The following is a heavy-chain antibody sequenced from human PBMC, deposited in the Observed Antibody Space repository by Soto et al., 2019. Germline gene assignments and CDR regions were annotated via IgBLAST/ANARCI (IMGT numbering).Heavy chain of an antibody. V-gene: IGHV4-39*01. Sequence: SETLSLTCTVSGGSISSSSYYWGWIRQPPGKGLEWIGSIYYSGSTYYNPSLKSRVTISVDTSKNQFSLKLSSVTAADTAVYYCARTLYDYIWGSYRPIYFDYWGQGTLVTVSS. J-gene: IGHJ4*02. CDR1: GGSISSSSYY. CDR3: ARTLYDYIWGSYRPIYFDY. D-gene: IGHD3-16*02. CDR2: IYYSGST.